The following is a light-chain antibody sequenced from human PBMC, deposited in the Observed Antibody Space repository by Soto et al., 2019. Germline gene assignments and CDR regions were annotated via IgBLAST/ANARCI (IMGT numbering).Light chain of an antibody. CDR2: DVT. J-gene: IGLJ2*01. V-gene: IGLV2-14*03. Sequence: QSALTQPASVSGSPEQSITISCTGTSSDIGANNYVSWYQQHPGKAPKLMIYDVTNRPSGVSNRFSGSKSGNTASLTVSGLQAEDEADYYCSSYTTSSTLFGGGTKVTVL. CDR3: SSYTTSSTL. CDR1: SSDIGANNY.